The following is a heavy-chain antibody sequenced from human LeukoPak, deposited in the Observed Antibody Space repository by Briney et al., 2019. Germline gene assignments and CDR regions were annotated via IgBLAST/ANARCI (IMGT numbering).Heavy chain of an antibody. J-gene: IGHJ4*02. V-gene: IGHV4-39*01. Sequence: SETLSLTCTDSGGSISSSSYYWGWIRQPPGKGLEWIGSIYYSGSTYYNPSLKSRVTISVDTSKNQFSLKLSSVTAADTAVYYCARQYDYVWGSYRATFDYWGQGTLVTVSS. CDR1: GGSISSSSYY. CDR2: IYYSGST. CDR3: ARQYDYVWGSYRATFDY. D-gene: IGHD3-16*02.